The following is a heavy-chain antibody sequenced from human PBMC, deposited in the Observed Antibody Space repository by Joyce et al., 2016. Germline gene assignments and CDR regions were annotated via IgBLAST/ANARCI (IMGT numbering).Heavy chain of an antibody. CDR2: ISDNSRFI. V-gene: IGHV3-21*01. CDR1: GFAFSTYT. D-gene: IGHD6-13*01. J-gene: IGHJ4*02. Sequence: EVQLVESGGGLVKSGGSLRLSCAASGFAFSTYTMSWVRQAPGKGLEGVSSISDNSRFIYYADSLKGRFTISRDNAKNSLYLQMNSLRAEDTAVYYCGRVDPTEQPIDYWGQGTLVTVSS. CDR3: GRVDPTEQPIDY.